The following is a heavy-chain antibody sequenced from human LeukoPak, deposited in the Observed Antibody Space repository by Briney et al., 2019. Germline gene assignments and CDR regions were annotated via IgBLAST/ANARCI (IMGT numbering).Heavy chain of an antibody. CDR2: IYYSGST. D-gene: IGHD3-22*01. CDR1: GGSISSGGYY. J-gene: IGHJ4*02. CDR3: ARAYYDPYFDY. V-gene: IGHV4-31*03. Sequence: SETLSLTCTVSGGSISSGGYYWSWIRQHPGKGLEWIGYIYYSGSTYYNPSLKSRVTISVDTSKNQFSLKLSSVTAADTAAYYCARAYYDPYFDYWGQGTLVTVSS.